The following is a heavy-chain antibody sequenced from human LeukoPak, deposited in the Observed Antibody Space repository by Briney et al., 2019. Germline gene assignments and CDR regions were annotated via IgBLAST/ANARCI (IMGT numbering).Heavy chain of an antibody. CDR2: IYYSGST. CDR3: ARDFFSTGKFDP. V-gene: IGHV4-31*03. D-gene: IGHD1-14*01. Sequence: SQTLSLTCTVSGGSISSGGYYWSWIRQHPGKGLEWIGYIYYSGSTYYNPSLKSRVTISVDTSKNQFSLKLSSVTAVDTAVYYCARDFFSTGKFDPWGQGTLVTVSS. CDR1: GGSISSGGYY. J-gene: IGHJ5*02.